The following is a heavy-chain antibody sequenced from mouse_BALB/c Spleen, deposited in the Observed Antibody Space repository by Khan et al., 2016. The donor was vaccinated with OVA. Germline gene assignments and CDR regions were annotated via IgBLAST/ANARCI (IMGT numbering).Heavy chain of an antibody. V-gene: IGHV1-20*02. Sequence: VQLKESGPELVKPGASVKISCKASGYSFTGYFMHWVMQSHGKSLEWIGRINPHFGETFYNQKFVDKATLTVDESSSTAPLELRSLASEDSAVYYCARIYGSDFDYWGQGTTLTVSS. CDR3: ARIYGSDFDY. CDR1: GYSFTGYF. CDR2: INPHFGET. D-gene: IGHD1-1*01. J-gene: IGHJ2*01.